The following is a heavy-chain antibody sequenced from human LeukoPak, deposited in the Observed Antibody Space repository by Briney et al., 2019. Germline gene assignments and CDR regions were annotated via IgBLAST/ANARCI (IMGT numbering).Heavy chain of an antibody. D-gene: IGHD3-16*02. CDR1: GGSISSYY. CDR3: AGVTFGGVIDYYYYYYGMDV. CDR2: IYYSGST. V-gene: IGHV4-59*08. J-gene: IGHJ6*02. Sequence: SETLSLTCTVSGGSISSYYWSWIRQPPGKGLEWIGYIYYSGSTNYNPSLKSRVTISVDTSKNRFSLKLSSVTAADTAVYYCAGVTFGGVIDYYYYYYGMDVWGQGTTVTVSS.